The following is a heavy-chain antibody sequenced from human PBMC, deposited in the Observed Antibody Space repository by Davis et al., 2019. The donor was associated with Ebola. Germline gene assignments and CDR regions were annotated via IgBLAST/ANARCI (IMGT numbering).Heavy chain of an antibody. CDR2: IWYDGSNK. V-gene: IGHV3-33*01. J-gene: IGHJ6*02. D-gene: IGHD4-17*01. CDR3: ARDGITVTDKLYYYYGMDV. CDR1: GFTFSSYG. Sequence: GESLKISCAASGFTFSSYGMHWVRQAPGKGLEWVAIIWYDGSNKYYADSVKGRFTISRDNSKNTLYLQMNSLRAEDTAVYYCARDGITVTDKLYYYYGMDVWGQGTTVTVSS.